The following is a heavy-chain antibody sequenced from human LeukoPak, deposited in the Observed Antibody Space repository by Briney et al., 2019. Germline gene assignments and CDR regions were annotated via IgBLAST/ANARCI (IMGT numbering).Heavy chain of an antibody. V-gene: IGHV4-59*01. J-gene: IGHJ4*02. CDR2: INYSGTT. CDR1: RPSISNFY. Sequence: SETLSLTCSASRPSISNFYWSWIRQPPGRGLGWVGSINYSGTTNYNPSLESRVTMSIDTSKNHLSLNLKSVTAADTAVYYCARDPIHRDDYNAEWGQGVLVSVSS. D-gene: IGHD5-24*01. CDR3: ARDPIHRDDYNAE.